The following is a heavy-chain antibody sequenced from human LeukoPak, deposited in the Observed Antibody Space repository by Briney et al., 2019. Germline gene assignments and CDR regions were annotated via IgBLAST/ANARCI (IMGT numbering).Heavy chain of an antibody. CDR1: GFTFSTYT. Sequence: GGSLRLSCADSGFTFSTYTMNWVRQAPGKGLEWVSYISSSSSTICYADSVKGRFTISRDNAKNSLYLQMSSLRAEDTAVYYCARDGLTTVGVAHAMYWYFDLWGRGTLVTVSS. CDR3: ARDGLTTVGVAHAMYWYFDL. CDR2: ISSSSSTI. J-gene: IGHJ2*01. D-gene: IGHD3-3*01. V-gene: IGHV3-48*04.